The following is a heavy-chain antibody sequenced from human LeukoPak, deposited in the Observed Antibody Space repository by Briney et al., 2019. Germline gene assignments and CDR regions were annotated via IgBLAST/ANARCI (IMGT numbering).Heavy chain of an antibody. J-gene: IGHJ4*02. CDR2: TYYRSKWSF. V-gene: IGHV6-1*01. Sequence: SQTLSLTCAISGDSIFTNNVAWNWIRQSPSIGLEWLGRTYYRSKWSFDYAVSVKSRITINADTSKNQFSLQLSSVTPEDTAVYYCARGRYTSFDNWGQGTLVTVSS. CDR3: ARGRYTSFDN. CDR1: GDSIFTNNVA. D-gene: IGHD6-13*01.